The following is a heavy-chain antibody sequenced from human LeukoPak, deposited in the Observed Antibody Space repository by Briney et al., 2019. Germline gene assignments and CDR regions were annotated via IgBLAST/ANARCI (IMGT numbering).Heavy chain of an antibody. CDR3: ARDELHLTDFGFNAFDI. J-gene: IGHJ3*02. V-gene: IGHV4-4*07. CDR1: GGSISSYY. Sequence: SETLSLTCTVSGGSISSYYWSWIRQPAGKGLEWIGRIYTSGSTNYNPSLKSRVTMSVDTSKNQFSLKLSSVTAADTAVYYCARDELHLTDFGFNAFDIWGQGTMVTVSS. D-gene: IGHD5-24*01. CDR2: IYTSGST.